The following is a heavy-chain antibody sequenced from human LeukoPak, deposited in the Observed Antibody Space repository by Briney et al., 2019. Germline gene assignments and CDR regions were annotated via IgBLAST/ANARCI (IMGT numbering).Heavy chain of an antibody. CDR2: FDPEDGET. J-gene: IGHJ4*02. Sequence: ASVKVSCKVSGYTLTELSMHWVRQAPGKGLEWMGGFDPEDGETIYAQKFQGRVTMTEDTSTDTAYMELSSLRSEDTAVYYCATALFPPIPSARLPNGGTIPDYWGQGTLVTVSS. CDR3: ATALFPPIPSARLPNGGTIPDY. D-gene: IGHD2-2*01. V-gene: IGHV1-24*01. CDR1: GYTLTELS.